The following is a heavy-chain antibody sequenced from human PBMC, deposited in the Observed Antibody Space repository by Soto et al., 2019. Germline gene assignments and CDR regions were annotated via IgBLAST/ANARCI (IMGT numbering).Heavy chain of an antibody. Sequence: ASVKVSCKASGYTFTGYYMHWVRQAPGQGLEWMGWINPNSGGTNYAQKFQGRVTMTRDTSISTAYMELSRLRSDDTAVYSCARIDGGSSGWFSYWGQGTLVTGSS. CDR1: GYTFTGYY. D-gene: IGHD6-19*01. J-gene: IGHJ4*02. CDR3: ARIDGGSSGWFSY. V-gene: IGHV1-2*02. CDR2: INPNSGGT.